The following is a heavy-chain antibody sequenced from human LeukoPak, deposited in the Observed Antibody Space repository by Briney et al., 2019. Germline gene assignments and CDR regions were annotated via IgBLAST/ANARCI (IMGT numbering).Heavy chain of an antibody. CDR2: IYYSGST. D-gene: IGHD4-17*01. CDR3: ATNDYGDPQAFDI. CDR1: GGSISSGGYY. V-gene: IGHV4-31*03. Sequence: SETLSLTCTVSGGSISSGGYYWSWIRQHPGKGLEWIGYIYYSGSTYYNPSLKSRVTISVDTSKNQFSLKLSSVTAAVTAVYYCATNDYGDPQAFDIWGQGTMVTVSS. J-gene: IGHJ3*02.